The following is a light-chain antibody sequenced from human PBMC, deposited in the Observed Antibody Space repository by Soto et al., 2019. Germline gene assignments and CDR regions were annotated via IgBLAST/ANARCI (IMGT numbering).Light chain of an antibody. J-gene: IGKJ1*01. CDR1: QDIRDD. CDR3: LQHTNFPWT. Sequence: DIQMTQSPSSLSASIGDRVTITCRASQDIRDDLGWYQQKPGKAPKRLIFGASSLQSGVPSRFSGSGSGTEFSLTISSLQPEDFATYYCLQHTNFPWTFGQGTKVEVK. V-gene: IGKV1-17*01. CDR2: GAS.